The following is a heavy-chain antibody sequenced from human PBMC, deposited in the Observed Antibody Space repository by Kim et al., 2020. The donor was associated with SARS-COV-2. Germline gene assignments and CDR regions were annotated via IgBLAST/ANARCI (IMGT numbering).Heavy chain of an antibody. J-gene: IGHJ4*02. CDR3: ARRITVAGAGFDY. D-gene: IGHD6-19*01. V-gene: IGHV3-74*03. Sequence: YADCVKGRLTNSRDNAKNTLYLQMNSLIVEDSAVYYCARRITVAGAGFDYWGQGTLVTVSA.